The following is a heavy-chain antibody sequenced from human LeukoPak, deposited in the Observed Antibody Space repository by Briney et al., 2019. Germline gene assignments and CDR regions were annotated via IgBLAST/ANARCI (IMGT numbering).Heavy chain of an antibody. CDR1: GFTFSSYA. V-gene: IGHV3-23*01. D-gene: IGHD5-18*01. CDR3: AKRYPNSYGSRTFDY. Sequence: PGGSLRLSCAASGFTFSSYAMGWVRQAPGKGLEWVSSISGSGGSTYYADSVKGRFTISRDNSKNTLYLQMNSLRAEDTAVYYCAKRYPNSYGSRTFDYWGQGTLVTVSS. J-gene: IGHJ4*02. CDR2: ISGSGGST.